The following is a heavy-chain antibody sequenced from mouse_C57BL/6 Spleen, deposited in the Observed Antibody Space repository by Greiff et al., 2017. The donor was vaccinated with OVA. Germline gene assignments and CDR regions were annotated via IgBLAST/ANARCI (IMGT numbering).Heavy chain of an antibody. D-gene: IGHD1-1*01. J-gene: IGHJ3*01. Sequence: EVQLQQSGTVLARPGASVKMSCKTSGYTFTSYWMHWVKQRPGQGLEWIGAIYPGNSDTSYNQKFKGKAKLTAVTSASTAYMELSSLTNEDSAVYYCNYYGSSYGRFAYWGQGTLVTVSA. CDR1: GYTFTSYW. CDR3: NYYGSSYGRFAY. CDR2: IYPGNSDT. V-gene: IGHV1-5*01.